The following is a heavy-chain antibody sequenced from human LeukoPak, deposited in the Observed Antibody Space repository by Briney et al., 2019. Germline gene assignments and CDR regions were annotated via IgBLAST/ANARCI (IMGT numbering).Heavy chain of an antibody. J-gene: IGHJ5*02. D-gene: IGHD3-3*01. CDR3: ARNYDFWSGYYKNGWFDP. CDR1: GHTFTSYG. Sequence: ASVKVSCKASGHTFTSYGISWVRQAPGQGLEWMGWINPNSGGTNYAQKFQGRVTMTRDTSISTAYMELSRLRSDDTAVYYCARNYDFWSGYYKNGWFDPWGQGTLVTVSS. V-gene: IGHV1-2*02. CDR2: INPNSGGT.